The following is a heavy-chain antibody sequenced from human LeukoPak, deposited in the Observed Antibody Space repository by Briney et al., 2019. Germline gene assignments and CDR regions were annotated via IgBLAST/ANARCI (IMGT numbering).Heavy chain of an antibody. CDR1: GFSLSTSGVG. CDR2: IYWNDDK. Sequence: VSGPTLLHPTPTLTLTFTFSGFSLSTSGVGVGWIRQPPVKALGWLTLIYWNDDKRYSPSLRSRLTITKDTPKNQVVLTMTNMDPADTATYYCAHRRSDRSTSGVGYWGQGTLVTVSS. V-gene: IGHV2-5*01. CDR3: AHRRSDRSTSGVGY. J-gene: IGHJ4*02.